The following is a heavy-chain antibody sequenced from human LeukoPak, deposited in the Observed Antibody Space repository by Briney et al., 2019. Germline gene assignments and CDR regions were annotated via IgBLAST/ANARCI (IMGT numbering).Heavy chain of an antibody. J-gene: IGHJ5*02. CDR3: ARDGGYCSSTSCRFNNWFDP. Sequence: ASVKVSCKASGYTFTGYYMHWVRQAPGQGLEWMGWINPNSGGTNYAQKFQGRVTMTRDTSISTAYMELSRLRSDDTAVYYCARDGGYCSSTSCRFNNWFDPWGQGTLVTVSS. D-gene: IGHD2-2*01. V-gene: IGHV1-2*02. CDR1: GYTFTGYY. CDR2: INPNSGGT.